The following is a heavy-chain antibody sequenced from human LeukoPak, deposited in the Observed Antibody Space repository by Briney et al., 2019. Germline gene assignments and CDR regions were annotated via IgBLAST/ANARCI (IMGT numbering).Heavy chain of an antibody. CDR1: GYTFTGYY. V-gene: IGHV1-2*02. CDR2: INLNSGGT. CDR3: ASCFGGVIVSCNWFDP. D-gene: IGHD3-16*02. Sequence: ASVKVSCKASGYTFTGYYMHWVRQAPGQGLEWMGWINLNSGGTNYAHKFQGRVTMTRDTSISTAYMELSRLRSDDTAVYYCASCFGGVIVSCNWFDPWGQGTLVTVSS. J-gene: IGHJ5*02.